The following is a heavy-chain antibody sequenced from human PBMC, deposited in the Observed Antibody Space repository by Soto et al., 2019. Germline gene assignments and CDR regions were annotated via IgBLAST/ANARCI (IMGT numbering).Heavy chain of an antibody. J-gene: IGHJ4*02. V-gene: IGHV1-8*01. Sequence: QVQLVQSGAEVKKPGASVKVSCKASGYTFTSYDINWVRQATGQGLEWMGWMNPNSGNTGHAQKFQGRVTMTRNISISTAYMELSSLRSEDQAVYYCAITHLRFGEHHYWGQRTLVTVSS. CDR2: MNPNSGNT. CDR1: GYTFTSYD. D-gene: IGHD3-10*01. CDR3: AITHLRFGEHHY.